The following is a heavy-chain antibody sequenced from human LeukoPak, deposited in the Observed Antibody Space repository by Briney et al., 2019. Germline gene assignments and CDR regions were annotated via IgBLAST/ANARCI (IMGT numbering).Heavy chain of an antibody. D-gene: IGHD2-15*01. V-gene: IGHV4-59*01. Sequence: PSETLSLTCSVSGGSISSYYWSGVRQPPGKGLEWFGYFSYSANTHYNPSLKSRVTISVDTSKTQFSLKLSSVTAADTAVYYCATRSTGVAATFDCWGQGALVTVSS. CDR1: GGSISSYY. CDR3: ATRSTGVAATFDC. J-gene: IGHJ4*02. CDR2: FSYSANT.